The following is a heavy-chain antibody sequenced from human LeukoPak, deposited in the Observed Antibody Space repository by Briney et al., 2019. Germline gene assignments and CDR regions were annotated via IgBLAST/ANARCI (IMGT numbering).Heavy chain of an antibody. J-gene: IGHJ4*02. Sequence: GRSLRLSCAASGFTFSSYSMNWVRQAPGNGLEWVSSISSSSSYIYYEDSVKGRFTLSRDNAENSLYLQMNSLRAEDTAVYYCARGDGGSGSYQFDYWGQGTLVTVSS. CDR3: ARGDGGSGSYQFDY. CDR1: GFTFSSYS. D-gene: IGHD3-10*01. CDR2: ISSSSSYI. V-gene: IGHV3-21*01.